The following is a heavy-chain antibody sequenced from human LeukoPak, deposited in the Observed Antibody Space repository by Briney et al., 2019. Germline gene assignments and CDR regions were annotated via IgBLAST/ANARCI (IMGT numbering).Heavy chain of an antibody. CDR2: ISGSGGST. D-gene: IGHD6-19*01. J-gene: IGHJ4*02. CDR1: GFTFSGYA. CDR3: AREGSGWWVDN. Sequence: GGSLRLSCAASGFTFSGYAMSWVSQAPGKGLEWVSAISGSGGSTYYADSVKGRFTISRDNFKNTLYLQMNSLRAEDTAVYYCAREGSGWWVDNWGQGTLVTVSS. V-gene: IGHV3-23*01.